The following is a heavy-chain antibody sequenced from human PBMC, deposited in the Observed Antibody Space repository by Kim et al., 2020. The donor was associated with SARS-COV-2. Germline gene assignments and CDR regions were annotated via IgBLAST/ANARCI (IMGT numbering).Heavy chain of an antibody. CDR2: ISADGDSI. CDR3: AGPQRRAFPPPCDY. CDR1: GFTFSSCG. V-gene: IGHV3-23*01. D-gene: IGHD3-3*02. J-gene: IGHJ4*02. Sequence: GGSLRLSCAASGFTFSSCGMNWVRQAPGKGLEWVSGISADGDSIDYADSVKGRFTISRDNSKNTLYLQMNSLRADDTAVYYCAGPQRRAFPPPCDYWGQG.